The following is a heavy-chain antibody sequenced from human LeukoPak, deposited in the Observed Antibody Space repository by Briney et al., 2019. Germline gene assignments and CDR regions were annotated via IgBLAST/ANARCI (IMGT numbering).Heavy chain of an antibody. CDR1: GGSISSSNNY. D-gene: IGHD5-24*01. CDR2: IYYSGTT. J-gene: IGHJ4*02. V-gene: IGHV4-39*01. Sequence: PSETLSLTCTVSGGSISSSNNYWGWVRQPPGKVLECIGSIYYSGTTYYNPSLKSRVTISVDTSKNQFSLGLSSVTAADTAVNYCARHEEEDGYNAKTFDYWGQGTLVTVSS. CDR3: ARHEEEDGYNAKTFDY.